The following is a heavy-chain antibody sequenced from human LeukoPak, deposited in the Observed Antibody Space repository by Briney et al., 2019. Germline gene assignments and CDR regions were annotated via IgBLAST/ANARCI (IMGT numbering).Heavy chain of an antibody. Sequence: ASVKVSCKASGYTFTSCDINWVRQATGQGLEWMGWMNPNSGNTGYAQKFQDRVTMTRNTSISTAYMELSSLRSEDTAVYYCARGRGVLLWFGESFDYWGQGTLVTVSS. CDR2: MNPNSGNT. CDR1: GYTFTSCD. CDR3: ARGRGVLLWFGESFDY. V-gene: IGHV1-8*01. D-gene: IGHD3-10*01. J-gene: IGHJ4*02.